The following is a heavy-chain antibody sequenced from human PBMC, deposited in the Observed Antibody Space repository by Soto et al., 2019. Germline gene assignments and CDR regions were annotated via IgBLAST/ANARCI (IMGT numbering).Heavy chain of an antibody. J-gene: IGHJ4*02. D-gene: IGHD5-12*01. CDR1: GGSISSSTW. V-gene: IGHV4-4*02. CDR3: AIKYRGYGDYYFDY. CDR2: IYLSGST. Sequence: QVQLQESGPGLVKPSGTLSLTCAVSGGSISSSTWCSLVRKPPGEGLEWIGEIYLSGSTNYHPSLKSRVTVAVDKSKNLFSLKLGSVTAADTAVYYCAIKYRGYGDYYFDYWGQGTLVTVSS.